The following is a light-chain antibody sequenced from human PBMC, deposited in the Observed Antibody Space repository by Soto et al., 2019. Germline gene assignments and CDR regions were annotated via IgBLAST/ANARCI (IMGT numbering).Light chain of an antibody. CDR2: GAS. Sequence: EIVMTQSPATLSVSPGERATLSCRASQSVSSNLAWYQQKPGQAPRLLIYGASTRATGIPARFSGSGSGTEFTLTISSLEPEDFAVYYCQQHDNWPLTFGPGTKVDIK. CDR3: QQHDNWPLT. V-gene: IGKV3-15*01. J-gene: IGKJ3*01. CDR1: QSVSSN.